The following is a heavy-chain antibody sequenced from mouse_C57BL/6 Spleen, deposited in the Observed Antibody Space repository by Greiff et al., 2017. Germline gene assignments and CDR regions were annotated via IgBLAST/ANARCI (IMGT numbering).Heavy chain of an antibody. CDR2: IWSGGST. J-gene: IGHJ4*01. CDR3: ARGCYSNYDAMDY. V-gene: IGHV2-2*01. CDR1: GFSLTSYG. D-gene: IGHD2-5*01. Sequence: VQLVESGPGLVQPSQSLSITCTVSGFSLTSYGVHWVRQSPGKGLEWLGVIWSGGSTDYNAAFISRLSISKDNSKRQVFFKMNSLQADDTAIYYCARGCYSNYDAMDYWGQGPSVTVSS.